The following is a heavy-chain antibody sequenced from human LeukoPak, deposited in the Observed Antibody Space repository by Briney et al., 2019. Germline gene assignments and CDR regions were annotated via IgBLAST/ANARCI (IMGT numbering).Heavy chain of an antibody. CDR3: ARGQVFDY. V-gene: IGHV4-34*01. Sequence: SETLSLTCAVYGGSFSGYYWSWIRQPPGKGLEWIGEINHSGSTNYNPSLKSRVTISVDTSKNQFSLKLSSVTAADTAVYYCARGQVFDYWGQGTLVAVSS. J-gene: IGHJ4*02. CDR2: INHSGST. CDR1: GGSFSGYY.